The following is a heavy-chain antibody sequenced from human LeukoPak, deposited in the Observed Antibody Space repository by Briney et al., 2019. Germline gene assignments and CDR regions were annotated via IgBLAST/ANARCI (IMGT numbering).Heavy chain of an antibody. CDR2: IYPGDSDI. CDR1: GYSFTSYW. V-gene: IGHV5-51*01. Sequence: GESLKISCKGSGYSFTSYWIGWVRQMPGKGLEWMGIIYPGDSDIRYSPSFQGQVTISADKSISTAYLQWSSLEASDTAMYYCARRAAAQTPDYWGQGTLVTVSS. J-gene: IGHJ4*02. D-gene: IGHD6-13*01. CDR3: ARRAAAQTPDY.